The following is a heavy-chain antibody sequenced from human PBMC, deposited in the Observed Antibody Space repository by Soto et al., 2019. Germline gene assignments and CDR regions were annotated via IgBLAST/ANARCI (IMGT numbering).Heavy chain of an antibody. V-gene: IGHV4-34*01. CDR2: INHSGST. J-gene: IGHJ6*03. D-gene: IGHD3-9*01. CDR3: ARGRPYDILTGMTGNYYYYMDV. CDR1: GGSFSGYY. Sequence: SETLSLTCAAYGGSFSGYYWSWIRQPPGKGLEWIGEINHSGSTNYNPSLKSRVTISVDTSKNQFSLKLSSVTAADTAVYYCARGRPYDILTGMTGNYYYYMDVWGKGTTVTVSS.